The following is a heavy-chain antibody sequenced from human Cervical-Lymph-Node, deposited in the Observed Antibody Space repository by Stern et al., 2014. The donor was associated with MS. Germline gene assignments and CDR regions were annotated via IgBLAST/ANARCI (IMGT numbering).Heavy chain of an antibody. J-gene: IGHJ4*02. CDR2: IYPDDSDA. Sequence: MQLVQSGAEVKKPGESLKISCKGSGYNFASYWIGWVRQVPGKGLEWMGIIYPDDSDARYPPSFQGQVTMSADKSIGTAYLQWSSLKASDTAFYFCARKGTYGLDYWGQGALVTVSS. CDR1: GYNFASYW. D-gene: IGHD3-10*01. CDR3: ARKGTYGLDY. V-gene: IGHV5-51*01.